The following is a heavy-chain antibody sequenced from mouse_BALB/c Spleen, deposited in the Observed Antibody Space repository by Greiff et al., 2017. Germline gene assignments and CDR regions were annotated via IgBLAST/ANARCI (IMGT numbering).Heavy chain of an antibody. D-gene: IGHD2-3*01. CDR3: ARDDGYYVWFAY. Sequence: QVQLKESGPELVKPGASVRISCKASGYTFTSYYIHWVKQRPGQGLEWIGWIYPGNVNTKYNEKFKGKATLTADKSSSTAYMQLSSLTSEDSAVYFCARDDGYYVWFAYWGQGTLVTVSA. CDR1: GYTFTSYY. J-gene: IGHJ3*01. CDR2: IYPGNVNT. V-gene: IGHV1S56*01.